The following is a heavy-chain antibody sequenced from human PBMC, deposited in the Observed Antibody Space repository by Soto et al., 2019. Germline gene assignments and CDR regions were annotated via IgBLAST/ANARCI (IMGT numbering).Heavy chain of an antibody. CDR3: ARQGYYYGSGSYYFDYYYYGMDV. Sequence: SETLSLTCTVSGGSISSSSYYWGWIRQPPGKGLEWIGSIHYSGSTYYNPSLKSRVTISVDTSKNQFSLKLSSVTAADTAVYYCARQGYYYGSGSYYFDYYYYGMDVWGQGTTVTVSS. CDR1: GGSISSSSYY. CDR2: IHYSGST. J-gene: IGHJ6*02. D-gene: IGHD3-10*01. V-gene: IGHV4-39*01.